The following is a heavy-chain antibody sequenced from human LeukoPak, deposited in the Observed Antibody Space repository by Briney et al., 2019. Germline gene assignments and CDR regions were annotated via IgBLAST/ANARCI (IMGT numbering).Heavy chain of an antibody. J-gene: IGHJ5*02. Sequence: SQTLSLTCTVSGGSISSGSYYWTWIRQPAGKGLEWIGRISNSGTTNYNPSLKSRVTMSVDASRNQFSLNLNSVTAADTAIYYCARWDGDPWGQGTLVTVSS. CDR3: ARWDGDP. CDR2: ISNSGTT. V-gene: IGHV4-61*02. CDR1: GGSISSGSYY. D-gene: IGHD1-26*01.